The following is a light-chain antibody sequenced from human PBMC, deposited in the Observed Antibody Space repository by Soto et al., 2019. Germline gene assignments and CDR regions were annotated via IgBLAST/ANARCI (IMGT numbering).Light chain of an antibody. CDR1: SSDVGGYDF. CDR3: SSYAGSNTVGV. V-gene: IGLV2-11*01. J-gene: IGLJ3*02. CDR2: DVS. Sequence: SALTQPRSVSGSPGQSVTISCTGTSSDVGGYDFVSWYQHYPGKAPKLIIYDVSHRPSGVPDRFSGSKSDNTASLTISGLQAEDEADYHCSSYAGSNTVGVFGGGTKLTVL.